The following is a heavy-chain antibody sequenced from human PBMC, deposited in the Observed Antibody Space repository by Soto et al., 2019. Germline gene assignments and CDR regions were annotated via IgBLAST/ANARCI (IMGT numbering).Heavy chain of an antibody. CDR2: IFWDDDT. D-gene: IGHD1-1*01. J-gene: IGHJ4*02. CDR1: GFSVTTDGVG. CDR3: VHSPGRVQFDY. Sequence: QITLKESGPTLVEPTQTLTLTCTFSGFSVTTDGVGVGWIRQPPGKALEWLALIFWDDDTRYSPSLKNRLTITRDTSKNQVVLTMTNMDPLDTATYYCVHSPGRVQFDYWGQGTLVTVSS. V-gene: IGHV2-5*02.